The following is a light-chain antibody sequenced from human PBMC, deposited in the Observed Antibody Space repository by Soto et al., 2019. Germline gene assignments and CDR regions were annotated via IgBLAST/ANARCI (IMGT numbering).Light chain of an antibody. J-gene: IGKJ1*01. Sequence: DIQMTQSPSTLSASIGDRVTITCRASQSLNNWLAWFQQKPGKAPKLLIAMASYLESGVPSRFSGSGSGTEFTLTITSLQPDDFATYYCQQYNTFPRTFDQGTKVELK. CDR2: MAS. V-gene: IGKV1-5*03. CDR3: QQYNTFPRT. CDR1: QSLNNW.